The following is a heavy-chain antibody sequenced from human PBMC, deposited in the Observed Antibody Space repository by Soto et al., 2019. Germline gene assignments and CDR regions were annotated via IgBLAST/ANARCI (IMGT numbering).Heavy chain of an antibody. CDR2: IKSKTDGGTT. Sequence: GGSLRLSCAASGFTFSNAWMNWVRQAPGKGLEWVGRIKSKTDGGTTDYTAPVKGRFTISRDDSKNTLNLQMNSLKTEDIAVYYCTTSLSGTLLSPQPPVYYNYYGMDVWGQGTTVTVSS. CDR3: TTSLSGTLLSPQPPVYYNYYGMDV. J-gene: IGHJ6*02. D-gene: IGHD6-13*01. CDR1: GFTFSNAW. V-gene: IGHV3-15*07.